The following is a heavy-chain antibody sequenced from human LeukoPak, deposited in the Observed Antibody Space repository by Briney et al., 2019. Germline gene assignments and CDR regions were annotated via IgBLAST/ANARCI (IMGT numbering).Heavy chain of an antibody. CDR1: GFTFSSYA. J-gene: IGHJ6*02. CDR3: AAAYFGMDQYYYGMDV. CDR2: ISVIGGST. D-gene: IGHD3-16*01. Sequence: PGGSLRLSCAASGFTFSSYAMSWVRQATGKGLEWVSSISVIGGSTYYADSVRGRFTISRDNSKNTLYLQMNSLRAEDTAVYYCAAAYFGMDQYYYGMDVWGQGTTVTVSS. V-gene: IGHV3-23*01.